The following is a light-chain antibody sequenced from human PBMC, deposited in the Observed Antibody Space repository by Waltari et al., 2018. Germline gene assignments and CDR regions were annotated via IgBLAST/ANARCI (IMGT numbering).Light chain of an antibody. CDR3: QQYYSTPRT. Sequence: DIVMTHSPDSLAVSLGEWATINCKSSQSVLYSSNNKYYLAWYQLKPGQPPKLLIYWASTRESGVPDRFSGSGSGTDFTLTISCLQAEDVAVYYCQQYYSTPRTFGQGTKVEIK. V-gene: IGKV4-1*01. CDR2: WAS. CDR1: QSVLYSSNNKYY. J-gene: IGKJ1*01.